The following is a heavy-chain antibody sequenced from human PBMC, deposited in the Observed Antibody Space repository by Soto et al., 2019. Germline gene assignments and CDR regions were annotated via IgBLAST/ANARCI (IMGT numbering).Heavy chain of an antibody. Sequence: PWETLSLTRIVSGGSISGYYWSWIRQPPGKGLEWIGYIYYSGSTNYNPSLKSRVTISVDTSKNQFSLKLSSVTAADTAVYYCARAVLPATAPFDYWGQGTLVPVSP. CDR3: ARAVLPATAPFDY. D-gene: IGHD2-2*01. CDR1: GGSISGYY. J-gene: IGHJ4*02. CDR2: IYYSGST. V-gene: IGHV4-59*01.